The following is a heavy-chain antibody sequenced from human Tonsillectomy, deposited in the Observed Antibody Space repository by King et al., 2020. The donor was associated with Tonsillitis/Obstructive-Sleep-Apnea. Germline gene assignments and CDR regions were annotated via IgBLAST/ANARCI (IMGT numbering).Heavy chain of an antibody. Sequence: VQLVESGGGVVQPGRSLRLSCAASGFTFSSYGMHWVRQAPGKGLEWVAVIWYDGRNKYYADSVKGRFTIYRDNSKNTLYLQMNSLRAEDTAVYYCARGYSSGWYYFDDWGQGTLVTVSS. D-gene: IGHD6-19*01. CDR1: GFTFSSYG. J-gene: IGHJ4*02. V-gene: IGHV3-33*01. CDR3: ARGYSSGWYYFDD. CDR2: IWYDGRNK.